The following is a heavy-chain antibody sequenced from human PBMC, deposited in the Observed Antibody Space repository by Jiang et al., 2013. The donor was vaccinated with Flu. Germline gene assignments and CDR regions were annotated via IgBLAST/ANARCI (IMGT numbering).Heavy chain of an antibody. J-gene: IGHJ2*01. CDR1: GFTFSSYW. Sequence: GLVQPGGSLRLSCAASGFTFSSYWMSWVRQAPGKGLEWVANIKQDGSEKYYVDSVKGRFTISRDNAKNSLYLQMNSLRAEDTAVYYCARDNPRGYSYGSGFWYFDLWGRGTLVTVSS. V-gene: IGHV3-7*03. CDR2: IKQDGSEK. D-gene: IGHD5-18*01. CDR3: ARDNPRGYSYGSGFWYFDL.